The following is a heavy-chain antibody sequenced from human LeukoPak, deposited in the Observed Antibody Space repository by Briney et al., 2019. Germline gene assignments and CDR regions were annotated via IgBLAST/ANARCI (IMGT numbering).Heavy chain of an antibody. Sequence: SETLSLTCTVSGGSISSYYWSWIRQPPGKGLEWIGYIYYSGSTNYNPSLKSRVTISVATPKNQFSLKLSSVTAADTAVYYCARARHSSGYYWDYWGQGTLVTVSS. CDR3: ARARHSSGYYWDY. V-gene: IGHV4-59*01. CDR2: IYYSGST. CDR1: GGSISSYY. D-gene: IGHD3-22*01. J-gene: IGHJ4*02.